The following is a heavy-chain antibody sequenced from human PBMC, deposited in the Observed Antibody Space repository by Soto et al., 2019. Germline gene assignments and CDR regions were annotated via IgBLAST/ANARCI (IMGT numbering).Heavy chain of an antibody. CDR3: ATKDDHKDDQPYYYGMDV. CDR1: GYTSSSYG. CDR2: ISVFNGDT. V-gene: IGHV1-18*01. J-gene: IGHJ6*02. D-gene: IGHD3-16*01. Sequence: ASVKVSCKALGYTSSSYGINWVRQAPGQGLEWMGWISVFNGDTKYAQKFQGRVAITKDPGTSTAHMELRSLRSDDAAVYFCATKDDHKDDQPYYYGMDVWGQVTTVTVSS.